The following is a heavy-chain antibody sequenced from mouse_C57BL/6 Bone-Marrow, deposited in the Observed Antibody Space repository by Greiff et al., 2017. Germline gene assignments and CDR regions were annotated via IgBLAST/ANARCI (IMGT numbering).Heavy chain of an antibody. V-gene: IGHV1-19*01. J-gene: IGHJ3*01. CDR1: GYTFTDYY. Sequence: EVQLQQSGPVLVKPGASVKMSCKASGYTFTDYYMNWVKQSHGKSLEWIGVINPYNGGTSYNQKFKGKATLTVDKSSSTAYMELNSLTSEDSAVYYCASERFYYYGFAYWGQGTRVTVSA. CDR2: INPYNGGT. CDR3: ASERFYYYGFAY. D-gene: IGHD1-1*01.